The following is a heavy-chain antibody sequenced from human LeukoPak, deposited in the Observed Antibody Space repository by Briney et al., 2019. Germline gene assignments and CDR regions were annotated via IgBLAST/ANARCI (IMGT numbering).Heavy chain of an antibody. V-gene: IGHV3-11*04. CDR3: AKDPHAANFRYYFEY. D-gene: IGHD2-15*01. J-gene: IGHJ4*02. Sequence: GGSLRLSCAASGFTFSDYYMSWIRQAPGKGLEWVSYISSSGSTIYYADSVKGRFTISRDNSKNTLYLQMSSLRAEDTAVYYCAKDPHAANFRYYFEYWGQGTPLTVSS. CDR2: ISSSGSTI. CDR1: GFTFSDYY.